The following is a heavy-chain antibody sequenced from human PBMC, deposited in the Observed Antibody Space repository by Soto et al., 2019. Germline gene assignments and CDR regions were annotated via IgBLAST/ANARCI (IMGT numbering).Heavy chain of an antibody. J-gene: IGHJ6*02. CDR2: ISRSGSTI. D-gene: IGHD6-25*01. CDR3: ASAAVPAQDGMDV. CDR1: GFTFSDYY. V-gene: IGHV3-11*01. Sequence: QVRLVESGGGLVKAGGSLRLSCAASGFTFSDYYMTWIRQAPGKGLGWVSYISRSGSTIYYAGSVKGRFTITRDNAKNSRHRQMRGLRGEHTAGNNWASAAVPAQDGMDVWGQGTTLTVSS.